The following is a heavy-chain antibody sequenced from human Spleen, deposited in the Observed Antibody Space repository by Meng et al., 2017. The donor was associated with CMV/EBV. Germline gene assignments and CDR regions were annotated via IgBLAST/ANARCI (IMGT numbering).Heavy chain of an antibody. Sequence: SETLSLTCAVYGGSFSGHYWSWIRQSPGKGLEWIGEINHTVRSLYKPSLKSRVTMSVDTSKNQFSLRLSSVTAADTAVYYCARYYSSSWLGYYYGMDVWGQGTTVTVSS. CDR3: ARYYSSSWLGYYYGMDV. D-gene: IGHD6-13*01. J-gene: IGHJ6*02. CDR1: GGSFSGHY. CDR2: INHTVRS. V-gene: IGHV4-34*01.